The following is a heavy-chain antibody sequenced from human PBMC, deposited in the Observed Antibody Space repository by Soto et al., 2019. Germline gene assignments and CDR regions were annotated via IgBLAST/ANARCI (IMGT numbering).Heavy chain of an antibody. Sequence: ASVKVSCKASGYTFTGYYMHWVRQAPGQGLEWMGWINPNSGGTNYAQRFQGWVTMTRDTSISTAYMELSRLRSDDTAVYYCARGSTGYSSGWSRDSFDIWGQGTMVTVSS. V-gene: IGHV1-2*04. CDR2: INPNSGGT. D-gene: IGHD6-19*01. CDR1: GYTFTGYY. CDR3: ARGSTGYSSGWSRDSFDI. J-gene: IGHJ3*02.